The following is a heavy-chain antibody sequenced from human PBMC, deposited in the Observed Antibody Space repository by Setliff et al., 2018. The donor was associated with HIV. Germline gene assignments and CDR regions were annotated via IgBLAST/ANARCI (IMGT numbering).Heavy chain of an antibody. J-gene: IGHJ3*02. CDR3: ARHSPNVGVRGDAFDI. CDR2: LYYSGTT. V-gene: IGHV4-39*01. D-gene: IGHD2-8*01. Sequence: SETLSLTCTVSGGSISSSSYYWGWIRQPPGKGLEWIGSLYYSGTTYYNPSLKSRLTISVDTSKNQFSLKLNSVTATDTAVYYCARHSPNVGVRGDAFDIWGQGTVVTVSS. CDR1: GGSISSSSYY.